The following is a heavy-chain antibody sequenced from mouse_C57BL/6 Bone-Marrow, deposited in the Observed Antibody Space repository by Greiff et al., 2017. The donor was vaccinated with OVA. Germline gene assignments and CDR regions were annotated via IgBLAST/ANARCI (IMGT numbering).Heavy chain of an antibody. CDR1: GFTFSDYY. Sequence: EVKLMESGGGLVQPGGSLKLSCAASGFTFSDYYMYWVRQTPEKRLEWVAYISNGGGSTYYPDTVKGRFTISRDNAKNTLYLQMSRLKSEDTAMYYCASLDYDWFAYWGQGTLVTVSA. V-gene: IGHV5-12*01. CDR3: ASLDYDWFAY. CDR2: ISNGGGST. J-gene: IGHJ3*01. D-gene: IGHD2-4*01.